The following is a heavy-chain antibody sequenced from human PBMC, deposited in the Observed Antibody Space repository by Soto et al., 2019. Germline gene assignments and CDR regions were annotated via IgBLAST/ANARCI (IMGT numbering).Heavy chain of an antibody. J-gene: IGHJ4*02. V-gene: IGHV3-33*01. CDR2: IWYDGSNK. Sequence: GGSLRLSCAASGFTFSSYGMHWVRQAPGKGLEWVAVIWYDGSNKYYADSVKGRFTISRDNSKNTLYLQMNSLRAEDTAVYYCARGGYCSGGSCYSGEDWGQGTLVTVSS. CDR3: ARGGYCSGGSCYSGED. CDR1: GFTFSSYG. D-gene: IGHD2-15*01.